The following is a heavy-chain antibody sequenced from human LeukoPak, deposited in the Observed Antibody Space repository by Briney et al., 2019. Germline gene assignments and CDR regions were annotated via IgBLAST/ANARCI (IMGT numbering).Heavy chain of an antibody. Sequence: ASVKVSCKASGYTFTGYYMHWVRQAPGQGLEWMGWINPNSGGTNYAQKFQGRVTMTRDTSISTPYMERSRLRSDDTAVYYCARERAGTDYWGQGTLVTVSS. CDR2: INPNSGGT. D-gene: IGHD1-1*01. CDR1: GYTFTGYY. V-gene: IGHV1-2*02. CDR3: ARERAGTDY. J-gene: IGHJ4*02.